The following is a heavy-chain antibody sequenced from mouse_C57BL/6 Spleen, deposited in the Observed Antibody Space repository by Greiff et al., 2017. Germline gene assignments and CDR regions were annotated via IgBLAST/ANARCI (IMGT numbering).Heavy chain of an antibody. J-gene: IGHJ1*03. V-gene: IGHV1-55*01. Sequence: VQLQQPGAELVKPGASVKMSCKASGYTFTSYWITWVKQRPGQGLEWIGDIYPGSGSTNYNEKFKSKATLTVDTSSSTAYMQLSSLTSEDSAVYYCARSDTTVVVYWYFDVWGTGTTVTVSS. CDR1: GYTFTSYW. CDR2: IYPGSGST. CDR3: ARSDTTVVVYWYFDV. D-gene: IGHD1-1*01.